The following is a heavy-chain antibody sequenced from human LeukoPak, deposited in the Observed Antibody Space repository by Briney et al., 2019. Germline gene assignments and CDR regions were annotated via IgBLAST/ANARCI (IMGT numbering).Heavy chain of an antibody. D-gene: IGHD1-14*01. CDR3: VREPQAEYYFDY. CDR1: GFTFSRYW. V-gene: IGHV3-74*01. J-gene: IGHJ4*02. Sequence: QPGGSLRLSCAASGFTFSRYWMHWVRQAPGKGLVWVSRINSDGSSTTYADSVKGRFTISRDNAKNTLYLQMNSLRAEDTAVYYSVREPQAEYYFDYWGQGTLVTVSS. CDR2: INSDGSST.